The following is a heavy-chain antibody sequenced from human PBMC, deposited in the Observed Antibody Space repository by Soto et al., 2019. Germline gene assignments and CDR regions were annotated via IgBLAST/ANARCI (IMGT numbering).Heavy chain of an antibody. CDR2: IYYSRST. J-gene: IGHJ4*02. Sequence: QVQLQESGPGLVKPSETLSLTCTVSGGSISSYYWTWIRQPPGKGLEWIGYIYYSRSTNYNPSLRSRGTVSVDTSKNQFSLKLSSVTAADTAVYYCARDSNRGYSGYDKLDYWGQGTLVTVSS. CDR1: GGSISSYY. CDR3: ARDSNRGYSGYDKLDY. V-gene: IGHV4-59*01. D-gene: IGHD5-12*01.